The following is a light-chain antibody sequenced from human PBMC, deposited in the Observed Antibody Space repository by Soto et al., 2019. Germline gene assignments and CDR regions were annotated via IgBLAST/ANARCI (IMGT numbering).Light chain of an antibody. CDR3: QQYNSYSGT. CDR1: QGISTW. Sequence: DIQMTQTPSTLSASVGDRVTITCRASQGISTWLAWYQQKPGKVPRLLIYDASSLQSAVPSRFSGSGSGTEFTLTISSLQPDDFATYYCQQYNSYSGTFDQGTKVEIK. J-gene: IGKJ1*01. CDR2: DAS. V-gene: IGKV1-5*01.